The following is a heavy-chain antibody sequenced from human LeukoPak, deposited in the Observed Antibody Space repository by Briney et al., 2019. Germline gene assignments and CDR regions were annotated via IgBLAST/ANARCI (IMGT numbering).Heavy chain of an antibody. J-gene: IGHJ4*02. V-gene: IGHV4-59*01. Sequence: SETLSLTCTVSGGSISSYHWSWIRQPPGKGLEWIGYIYYSGSTNYNPSLKSRVTISVDTSKNQFSLKLSSVTAADTAVYYCARGSDCSSTSCYPTLDYWGQGTLVTVSS. D-gene: IGHD2-2*01. CDR2: IYYSGST. CDR1: GGSISSYH. CDR3: ARGSDCSSTSCYPTLDY.